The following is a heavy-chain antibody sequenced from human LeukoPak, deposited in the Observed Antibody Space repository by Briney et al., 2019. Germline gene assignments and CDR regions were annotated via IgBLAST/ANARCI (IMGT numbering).Heavy chain of an antibody. CDR3: ARVNPLMAPGAVDI. CDR2: INSDGSST. Sequence: GGSLRLSCAASGFTFSSYWMHWVRHAPGKGLVWVSRINSDGSSTSYADSVKGRFTISRDNAKNTLYLQMNSLGVEDTAVYYCARVNPLMAPGAVDIWGQGTKVAVSS. V-gene: IGHV3-74*01. CDR1: GFTFSSYW. J-gene: IGHJ3*02. D-gene: IGHD2-8*01.